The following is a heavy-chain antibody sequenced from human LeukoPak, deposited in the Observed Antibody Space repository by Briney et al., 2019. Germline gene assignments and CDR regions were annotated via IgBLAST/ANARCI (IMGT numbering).Heavy chain of an antibody. CDR3: ARQSTPHGNFGY. CDR2: IRFSTDTI. D-gene: IGHD1-26*01. J-gene: IGHJ4*02. Sequence: GGSLRLSCAASGFTFNSYSMNWVRQAPGEGLEWLSYIRFSTDTIFYADSVKGRFTISRENAKKSLFLQMNSLRVEDTAVYYCARQSTPHGNFGYWGQGTLVTVSS. V-gene: IGHV3-48*01. CDR1: GFTFNSYS.